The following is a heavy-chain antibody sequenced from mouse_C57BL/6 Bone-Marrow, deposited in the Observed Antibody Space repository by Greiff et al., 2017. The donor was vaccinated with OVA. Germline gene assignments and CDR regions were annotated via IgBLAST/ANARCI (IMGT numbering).Heavy chain of an antibody. J-gene: IGHJ4*01. CDR2: IDPSDSYT. CDR1: GYTFTSYW. CDR3: AIITVVPNYYAMDY. Sequence: VQLQQPGAELVMPGASVKLSCKASGYTFTSYWMHWVKQRPGQGLEWIGEIDPSDSYTNYNQKFKGKSTLTVDKSSSTAYMQLSSLTSEYSAVYYCAIITVVPNYYAMDYWGQGTSGTVSS. V-gene: IGHV1-69*01. D-gene: IGHD1-1*01.